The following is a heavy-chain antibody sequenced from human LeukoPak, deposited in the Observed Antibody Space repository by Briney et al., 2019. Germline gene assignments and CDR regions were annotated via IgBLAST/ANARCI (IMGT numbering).Heavy chain of an antibody. CDR3: AKDRDSSGEFGY. J-gene: IGHJ4*02. V-gene: IGHV3-30*18. CDR2: ISYDGSNK. D-gene: IGHD3-22*01. CDR1: GFTFSSYG. Sequence: GGSLRLSCAASGFTFSSYGMHWVRQAPGKGLEWVAVISYDGSNKYYADSVKGRFTISRDNSKNTLYLQMNSLRAEDTAVYYCAKDRDSSGEFGYWGQGTLVTVSS.